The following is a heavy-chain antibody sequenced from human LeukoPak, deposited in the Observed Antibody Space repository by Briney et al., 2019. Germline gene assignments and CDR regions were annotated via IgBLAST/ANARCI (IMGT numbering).Heavy chain of an antibody. J-gene: IGHJ6*03. Sequence: KTSETLSLTCTVSGYSISSGYYWGWIRQPPGKGLEWIGSIYHSGSTYYNPSLKSRVTISVDTSKNQFSLKLSSVTAADTAVYYCARQIEGNFDWLSSYYYYYMDVWGKGTTVTISS. V-gene: IGHV4-38-2*02. D-gene: IGHD3-9*01. CDR2: IYHSGST. CDR1: GYSISSGYY. CDR3: ARQIEGNFDWLSSYYYYYMDV.